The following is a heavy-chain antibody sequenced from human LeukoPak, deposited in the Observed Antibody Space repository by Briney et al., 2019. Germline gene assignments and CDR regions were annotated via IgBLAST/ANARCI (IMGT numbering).Heavy chain of an antibody. D-gene: IGHD6-13*01. J-gene: IGHJ6*03. CDR2: IYHSGST. CDR3: ASKLAAGESNYYYYYMDV. CDR1: GGSISSSNW. Sequence: PSETLSLTCAVSGGSISSSNWWSWVRQPPGKGLEWIGEIYHSGSTNYNPSLKSRVTISVDTSKNQFSLKLSSVTAADTAVYYCASKLAAGESNYYYYYMDVWGKGTTVTVSS. V-gene: IGHV4-4*02.